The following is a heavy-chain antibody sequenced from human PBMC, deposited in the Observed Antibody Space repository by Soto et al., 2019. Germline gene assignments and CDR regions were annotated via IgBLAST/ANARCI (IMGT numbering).Heavy chain of an antibody. CDR3: AKDHSSSWSFDY. CDR1: GFTFSSYG. D-gene: IGHD6-13*01. V-gene: IGHV3-30*18. Sequence: QVQLVESGGGVVQPGRSLRLSCAASGFTFSSYGMHWVRQAPGKGLEWVAVISYDGSNKYYADSVKGRFTISRDNSKNTLYLQMNSLRAEDTAVYYCAKDHSSSWSFDYWGQGTLVIVSS. CDR2: ISYDGSNK. J-gene: IGHJ4*02.